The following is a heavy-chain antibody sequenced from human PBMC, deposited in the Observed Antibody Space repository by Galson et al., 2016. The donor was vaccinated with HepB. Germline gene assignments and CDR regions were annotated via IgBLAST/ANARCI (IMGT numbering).Heavy chain of an antibody. D-gene: IGHD6-19*01. J-gene: IGHJ6*02. CDR1: GFTFNSYN. CDR2: ISSSSSHI. CDR3: ARDIAVTGTYYYYGLDV. V-gene: IGHV3-21*01. Sequence: SLRLSCAASGFTFNSYNMNWVRQAPGQGLEWVSSISSSSSHIYYADSVKGRFTASRDNAKNSLYLQMNSLRAEDTAVYYCARDIAVTGTYYYYGLDVWGQGTTVTVSS.